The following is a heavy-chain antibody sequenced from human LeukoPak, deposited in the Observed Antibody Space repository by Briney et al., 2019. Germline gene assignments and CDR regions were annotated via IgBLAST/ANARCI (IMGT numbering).Heavy chain of an antibody. CDR3: ARVVYSYGSSFDY. CDR1: GGSISSYY. CDR2: IYYSGST. D-gene: IGHD5-18*01. Sequence: PSETLSLTCTVSGGSISSYYWSWIRQPPGKGLEWIGYIYYSGSTNYNPSLKSRVTISVDTSKTQFSLKLSSVTAADTAVYYCARVVYSYGSSFDYWGQGTLVTVSS. V-gene: IGHV4-59*01. J-gene: IGHJ4*02.